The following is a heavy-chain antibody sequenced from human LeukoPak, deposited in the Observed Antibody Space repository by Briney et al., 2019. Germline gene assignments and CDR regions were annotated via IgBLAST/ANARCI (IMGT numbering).Heavy chain of an antibody. V-gene: IGHV3-64*01. CDR3: ARRYCSGGSCYYFDY. Sequence: GGSLRLSCAASGFTFSSYAMHWVRQAPGKGLEYVSAITSNGGSTNYANSVKGRFTISRDNSKNTLYLQMGSLRAEDMAVYYCARRYCSGGSCYYFDYWGQGTLVTVSS. J-gene: IGHJ4*02. CDR2: ITSNGGST. CDR1: GFTFSSYA. D-gene: IGHD2-15*01.